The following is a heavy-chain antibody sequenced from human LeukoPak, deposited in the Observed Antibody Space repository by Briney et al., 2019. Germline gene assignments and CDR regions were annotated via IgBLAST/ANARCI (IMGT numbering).Heavy chain of an antibody. CDR2: ISAYNGNT. CDR3: ARSRFDYDFWSGKPQTDAFDI. J-gene: IGHJ3*02. V-gene: IGHV1-18*01. Sequence: ASVTVSCKASGYTFTSYGISWVRQAPGQGLEWMGWISAYNGNTNYAQKLQGRVTMTTDTSTSTAYMELRSLRSDDTAVYYCARSRFDYDFWSGKPQTDAFDIWGQGTMVTVSS. D-gene: IGHD3-3*01. CDR1: GYTFTSYG.